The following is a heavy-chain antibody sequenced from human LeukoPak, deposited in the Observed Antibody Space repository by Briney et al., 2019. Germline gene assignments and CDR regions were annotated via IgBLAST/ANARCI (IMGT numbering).Heavy chain of an antibody. J-gene: IGHJ6*02. D-gene: IGHD2-15*01. CDR1: GFTFSSYE. CDR3: ARGRDHYYGMDV. V-gene: IGHV3-48*03. Sequence: PRGSLRLSCAASGFTFSSYEMHWVRQAPGKGLEWISYISSSGSISYADSVKGRFTISRDNAKNSLYLQMNSLRVEDTAVYYCARGRDHYYGMDVWGQGTTVTVSS. CDR2: ISSSGSI.